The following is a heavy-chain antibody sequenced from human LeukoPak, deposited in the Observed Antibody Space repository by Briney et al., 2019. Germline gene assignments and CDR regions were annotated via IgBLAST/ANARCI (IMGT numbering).Heavy chain of an antibody. Sequence: SETLSLTCTVSGGSISTYYWSWIRQPPGKGLEWIGFIYYSGSTNYNLSLRSRVAISVATSMQQFSLKLTSVTAADTAVYYCAREVVASQGHIDYWGQGTLVTVSS. CDR1: GGSISTYY. D-gene: IGHD2-15*01. V-gene: IGHV4-59*01. J-gene: IGHJ4*02. CDR2: IYYSGST. CDR3: AREVVASQGHIDY.